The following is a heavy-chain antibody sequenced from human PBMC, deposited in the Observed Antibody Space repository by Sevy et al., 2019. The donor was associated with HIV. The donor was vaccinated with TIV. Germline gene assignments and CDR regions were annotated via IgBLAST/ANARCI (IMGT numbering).Heavy chain of an antibody. Sequence: ASVKVSCTASGYTFTSYGISWVRQAPGQGLEWMGWISAYNDNTNYAQKLQGRVTLTTDTSTSTAYMELRSLRSDDTAVYYCARAYYDFWSGYYRRDAFDIWGQGTMVTVSS. D-gene: IGHD3-3*01. CDR1: GYTFTSYG. V-gene: IGHV1-18*01. CDR3: ARAYYDFWSGYYRRDAFDI. CDR2: ISAYNDNT. J-gene: IGHJ3*02.